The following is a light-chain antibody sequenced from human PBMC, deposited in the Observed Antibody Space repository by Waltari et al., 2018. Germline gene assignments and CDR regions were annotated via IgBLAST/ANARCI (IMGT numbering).Light chain of an antibody. J-gene: IGLJ2*01. CDR3: SSYAGSNTLL. V-gene: IGLV2-8*01. CDR2: EVT. CDR1: SSDIGCYDY. Sequence: QSALTQPPSASGSPGQSVTISCTGPSSDIGCYDYVPRYQRHPGKAPKLIIYEVTKRPSGIPGRFSASKSGKTASLTVSGLQADDEADYFCSSYAGSNTLLFGGGTKLTVL.